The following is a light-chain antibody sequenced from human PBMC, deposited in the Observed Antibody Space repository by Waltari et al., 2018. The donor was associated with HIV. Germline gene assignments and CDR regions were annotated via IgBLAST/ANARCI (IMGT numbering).Light chain of an antibody. J-gene: IGLJ1*01. CDR2: RND. CDR1: SSNIGSNY. Sequence: QSVLTQPPSASGTPGQRVTISCSGGSSNIGSNYVFWYQLLPGTAPKLLVHRNDQRPSGVPDRLSGSKSGTSASLAISGLRSEDEADYYCAAWDDSLSGYVFGTGTKVTVL. CDR3: AAWDDSLSGYV. V-gene: IGLV1-47*01.